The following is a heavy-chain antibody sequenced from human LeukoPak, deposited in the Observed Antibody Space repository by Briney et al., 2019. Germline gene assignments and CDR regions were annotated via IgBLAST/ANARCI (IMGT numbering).Heavy chain of an antibody. CDR3: ATAKEALSSSWYLSVDY. D-gene: IGHD6-13*01. Sequence: GRSLRLSCAASGFTFSSYGMHWVRQAPGKGLEWVAVISYDGSNKYYADSVKGRFTISRDNSKNTLYLQMNSLRVEDTAVYYCATAKEALSSSWYLSVDYWGQGTLVTVSS. J-gene: IGHJ4*02. CDR1: GFTFSSYG. CDR2: ISYDGSNK. V-gene: IGHV3-30*03.